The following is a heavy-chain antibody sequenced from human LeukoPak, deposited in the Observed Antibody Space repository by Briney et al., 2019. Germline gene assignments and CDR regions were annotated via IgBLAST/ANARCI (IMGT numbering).Heavy chain of an antibody. CDR3: ARHLNYYLDY. CDR1: GFTFDDYA. J-gene: IGHJ4*02. D-gene: IGHD3-10*01. CDR2: ISWNSGSI. V-gene: IGHV3-9*01. Sequence: PGRSLRLSCAASGFTFDDYAMHWVRQAPGKGLEWVSGISWNSGSIGYADSVKGRFTISRDNAKNSLYLQMNSLRAEDTAVYYCARHLNYYLDYWGQGTLVTVSS.